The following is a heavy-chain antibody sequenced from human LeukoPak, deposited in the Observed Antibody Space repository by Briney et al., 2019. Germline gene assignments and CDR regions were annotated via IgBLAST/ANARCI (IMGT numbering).Heavy chain of an antibody. CDR1: GFTFSSYG. Sequence: PGGSLRLSCVASGFTFSSYGMHWVRQAPGKGLEWVAFIRYDGSNKYYADSVKGRFTISRDNSKNTLYLQMNSLRAEDTAVYYCARTNWGYFDYWGQGTLVTVSS. D-gene: IGHD7-27*01. CDR2: IRYDGSNK. V-gene: IGHV3-30*02. J-gene: IGHJ4*02. CDR3: ARTNWGYFDY.